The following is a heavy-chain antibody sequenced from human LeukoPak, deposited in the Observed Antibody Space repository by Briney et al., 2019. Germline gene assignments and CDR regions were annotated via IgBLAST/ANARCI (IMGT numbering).Heavy chain of an antibody. Sequence: PSETLSLTCTVSGGSISSYYWSWIRQPPGKGLEWIGYIYYSGSTNYNPSLKSRVTISVDTSKNQFSLKLSSVTAADTAVYYCARDGPADYGGIYGMDVWGQGTTVTVSS. CDR3: ARDGPADYGGIYGMDV. CDR2: IYYSGST. CDR1: GGSISSYY. D-gene: IGHD4-23*01. V-gene: IGHV4-59*01. J-gene: IGHJ6*02.